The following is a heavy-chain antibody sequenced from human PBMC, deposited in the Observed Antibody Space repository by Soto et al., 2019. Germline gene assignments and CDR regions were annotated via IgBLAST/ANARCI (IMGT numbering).Heavy chain of an antibody. D-gene: IGHD3-22*01. CDR3: AKERDNTGYPLDY. J-gene: IGHJ4*02. Sequence: QVQLVESGGGVVQPGRSLRLSCAASGFSFSHYGMHWVRQAPGRGLEWVAVISYDGNNRYYLDSVKGRFTISRDNPKNTLFLQMNSRRGEDTAVYYCAKERDNTGYPLDYWGQGTLVTVSS. V-gene: IGHV3-30*18. CDR1: GFSFSHYG. CDR2: ISYDGNNR.